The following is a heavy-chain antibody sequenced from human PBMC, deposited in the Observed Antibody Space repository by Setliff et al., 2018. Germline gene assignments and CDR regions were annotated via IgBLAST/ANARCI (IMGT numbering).Heavy chain of an antibody. CDR1: GDSLSSGTQY. D-gene: IGHD5-12*01. CDR2: INYSGST. Sequence: KPSETLSLTCSVLGDSLSSGTQYWAWIRQPPGKGLEWIGNINYSGSTYYNPSLKSRVTMSVDASKNQVSLKVTSVTAEDTAVYYCAKVDIDYIMTRDNTWRYLFYMDVWGRGTTVTVSS. CDR3: AKVDIDYIMTRDNTWRYLFYMDV. V-gene: IGHV4-39*01. J-gene: IGHJ6*03.